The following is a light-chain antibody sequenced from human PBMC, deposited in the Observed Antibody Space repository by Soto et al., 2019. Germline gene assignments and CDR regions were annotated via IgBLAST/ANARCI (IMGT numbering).Light chain of an antibody. J-gene: IGKJ2*01. CDR1: QSISNW. V-gene: IGKV1-5*03. Sequence: DLQMTQSPSTLSASVGDRVTITCRASQSISNWLAWYQQKPGKAPNLLIYKASSLESGVPSRFSGSGSGTEFTLTISSLQPDDFATYYCQQSNTYSPMYTFGQGTKLEIK. CDR3: QQSNTYSPMYT. CDR2: KAS.